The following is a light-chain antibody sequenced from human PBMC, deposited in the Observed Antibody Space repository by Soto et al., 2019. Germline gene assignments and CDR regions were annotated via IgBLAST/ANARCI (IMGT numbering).Light chain of an antibody. V-gene: IGLV2-23*02. CDR3: CSYAGTSTHTV. Sequence: QSVLTQPASVSGSPGQSITISCTRTSSDVGSYNLVSWYQQHPGKAPKLIISEVSKRPSGISDRFSGSKSGSTASLTISGLQAEDEADYYCCSYAGTSTHTVFGGGTQLTVL. CDR1: SSDVGSYNL. CDR2: EVS. J-gene: IGLJ7*01.